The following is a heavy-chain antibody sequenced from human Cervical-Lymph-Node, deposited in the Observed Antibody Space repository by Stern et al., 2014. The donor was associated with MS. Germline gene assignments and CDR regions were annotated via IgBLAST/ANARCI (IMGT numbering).Heavy chain of an antibody. CDR3: AKSYYTYYFYAMDV. D-gene: IGHD3-22*01. V-gene: IGHV3-9*01. J-gene: IGHJ6*02. Sequence: EVQLVESGGGLVQPGRSLRLSCAASGFSFDDYAMHWVRQAPGKGLEWVSGIIWNSGIIAYADSVDGRFIISRDNAKNVLYLEMNSLRAEDTGLYYCAKSYYTYYFYAMDVWGQGTSVTVSS. CDR1: GFSFDDYA. CDR2: IIWNSGII.